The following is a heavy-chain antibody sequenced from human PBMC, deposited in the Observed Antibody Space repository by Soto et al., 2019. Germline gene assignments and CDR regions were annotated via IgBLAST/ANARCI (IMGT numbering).Heavy chain of an antibody. Sequence: QVQLQESGPGLVKPSQTLSLTCTVSGGSISIGDHYWSWIRHRPGKGLGWIGYIYYSGNTYYNPSLKSRIIMSVDTSKSQFSLRVSSVTAADTAIYYCAGFSSGEYGGNSGFVYWGQGTLVTVSS. V-gene: IGHV4-31*03. CDR2: IYYSGNT. CDR3: AGFSSGEYGGNSGFVY. J-gene: IGHJ4*02. CDR1: GGSISIGDHY. D-gene: IGHD2-21*02.